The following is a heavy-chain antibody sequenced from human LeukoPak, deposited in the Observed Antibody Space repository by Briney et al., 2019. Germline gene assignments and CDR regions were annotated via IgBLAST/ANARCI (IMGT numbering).Heavy chain of an antibody. CDR3: ARDQAVCSSTSCYHYYYFYAMDV. CDR2: IKQDGSEK. D-gene: IGHD2-2*01. J-gene: IGHJ6*02. V-gene: IGHV3-7*01. Sequence: PGGSLTLSCSASAFTFSTYWMTWVRQAPGKGLEWVANIKQDGSEKYYVDSVKGRFTISRDNAKNSLYLQMNSLRAEDTAVYYCARDQAVCSSTSCYHYYYFYAMDVWGQGTTVTVSS. CDR1: AFTFSTYW.